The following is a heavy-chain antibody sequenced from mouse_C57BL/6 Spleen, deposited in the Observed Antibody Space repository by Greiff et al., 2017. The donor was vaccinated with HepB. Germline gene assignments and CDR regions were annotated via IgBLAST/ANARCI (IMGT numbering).Heavy chain of an antibody. V-gene: IGHV5-6*01. Sequence: EVKLVESGGDLVKPGGSLKLSCAASGFTFSSYGMSWVRQTPDKRLEWVATISSGGSYTYYPDSVKGRFTISRDIAKNTLYLQMSSLKSEDTAMYYCARSPYYYGRSYSWSCDVWGTGTTVTVSS. J-gene: IGHJ1*03. CDR3: ARSPYYYGRSYSWSCDV. D-gene: IGHD1-1*01. CDR2: ISSGGSYT. CDR1: GFTFSSYG.